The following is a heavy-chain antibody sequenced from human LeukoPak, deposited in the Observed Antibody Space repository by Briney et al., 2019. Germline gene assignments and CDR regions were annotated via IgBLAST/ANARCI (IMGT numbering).Heavy chain of an antibody. CDR1: GGSISSYY. D-gene: IGHD2-8*01. CDR3: ARHVPYCTNGVCYTLIDY. V-gene: IGHV4-4*09. CDR2: TYTSGST. J-gene: IGHJ4*02. Sequence: SETLSLTCTVSGGSISSYYWSWIRQPPGKGLEWIGYTYTSGSTNYNPSLKSRVTISVDTSKNQFSLKLSSVTAADTAVYYCARHVPYCTNGVCYTLIDYWGQGTLVTVSS.